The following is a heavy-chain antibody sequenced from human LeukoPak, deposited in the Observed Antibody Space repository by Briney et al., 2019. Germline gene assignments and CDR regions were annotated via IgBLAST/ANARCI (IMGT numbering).Heavy chain of an antibody. Sequence: GGSLRLSCAASGFTVSGNYMSGVRQAPGKGLQWVSTIYKEGNTFYADSVRGRFTLSRDNSKNTLYLQMNSLRAEDTAIYYCARESVTSGWYLYWGQGTLVTVSS. CDR2: IYKEGNT. V-gene: IGHV3-53*01. CDR1: GFTVSGNY. D-gene: IGHD6-19*01. J-gene: IGHJ4*02. CDR3: ARESVTSGWYLY.